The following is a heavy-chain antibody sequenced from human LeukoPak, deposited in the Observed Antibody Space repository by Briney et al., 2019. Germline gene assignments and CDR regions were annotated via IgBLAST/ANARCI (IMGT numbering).Heavy chain of an antibody. CDR3: ARENGYSYGSLDY. J-gene: IGHJ4*02. CDR1: GGTFSSYA. CDR2: IIPIFGTA. V-gene: IGHV1-69*13. D-gene: IGHD5-18*01. Sequence: SVKVSCKASGGTFSSYAISWVRQAPGQGLEWMGGIIPIFGTANYAQKFQGRVTITADESTSTAYMELSSLRPEDTAVYYCARENGYSYGSLDYWGQGTLVTVSS.